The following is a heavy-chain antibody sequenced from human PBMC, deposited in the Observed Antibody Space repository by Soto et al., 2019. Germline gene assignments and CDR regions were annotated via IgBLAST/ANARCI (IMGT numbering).Heavy chain of an antibody. CDR3: ARDLKGYGSAFDI. V-gene: IGHV1-2*02. J-gene: IGHJ3*02. CDR2: INPNSGGT. D-gene: IGHD3-10*01. CDR1: GYTYTGYY. Sequence: GASVKVSCKASGYTYTGYYMHWVRQAPGQGREWMGWINPNSGGTNYAQKFQGRVTMTRDTSISTAYMELSRLRSDDTAVYYCARDLKGYGSAFDIWGQGTMVTVSS.